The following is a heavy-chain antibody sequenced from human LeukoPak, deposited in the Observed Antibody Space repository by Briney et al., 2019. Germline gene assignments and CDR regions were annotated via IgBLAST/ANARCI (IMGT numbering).Heavy chain of an antibody. J-gene: IGHJ4*02. Sequence: SETLSLACTVSVESISSSSYDWGWIRQRPGKGLEWIGTIYYSGSTYYNPSLKSRVTISVDTSKNQFSLKLSSVTAADTAVYYCARQEVYCSSTSCYARGYSYGTFFDYWGQGTLVTVSS. CDR2: IYYSGST. CDR3: ARQEVYCSSTSCYARGYSYGTFFDY. V-gene: IGHV4-39*01. CDR1: VESISSSSYD. D-gene: IGHD2-2*01.